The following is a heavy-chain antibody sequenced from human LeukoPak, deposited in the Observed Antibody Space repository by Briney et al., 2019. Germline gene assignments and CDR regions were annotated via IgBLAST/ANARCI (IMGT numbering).Heavy chain of an antibody. CDR1: GFTFSNDE. D-gene: IGHD1-26*01. CDR3: ATMRGNYASFFDY. CDR2: ISSSGITI. J-gene: IGHJ4*02. V-gene: IGHV3-48*03. Sequence: PGGSLRLSCAASGFTFSNDEMNWVRQAPGKGLEWVSYISSSGITIRYADSVKDRFTISRDNAKSSLYLQMNSLRAEDTAVYYCATMRGNYASFFDYWGQGTLVTVSS.